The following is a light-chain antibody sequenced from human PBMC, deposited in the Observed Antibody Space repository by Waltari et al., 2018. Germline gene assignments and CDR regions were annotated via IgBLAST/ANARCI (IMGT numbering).Light chain of an antibody. CDR3: SSYAGSNGFYV. J-gene: IGLJ1*01. Sequence: QSALTQPPSASGSLGQSVTISCTGTSSDIGGYNYVSWYQQHPGKAPKLMIYEVTKRPSGVPDRFSGSKSGNTASRTLSGLQAEDEADYYCSSYAGSNGFYVFGTGTTVTVL. CDR1: SSDIGGYNY. V-gene: IGLV2-8*01. CDR2: EVT.